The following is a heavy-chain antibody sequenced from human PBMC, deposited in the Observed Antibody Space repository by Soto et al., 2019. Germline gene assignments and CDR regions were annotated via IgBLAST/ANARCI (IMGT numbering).Heavy chain of an antibody. D-gene: IGHD5-12*01. J-gene: IGHJ1*01. Sequence: QVQLVQSGAEVKKPGSSLKVSCKASGGTFSSYAISWVRQAPGQGLEWMGGIIPIFGTANYAQKFQGRVTITADKSMSTAYMELSSLRSEDTAVYYCARDDGYRIAEYFQHWGQGTLVTVSS. CDR3: ARDDGYRIAEYFQH. V-gene: IGHV1-69*06. CDR1: GGTFSSYA. CDR2: IIPIFGTA.